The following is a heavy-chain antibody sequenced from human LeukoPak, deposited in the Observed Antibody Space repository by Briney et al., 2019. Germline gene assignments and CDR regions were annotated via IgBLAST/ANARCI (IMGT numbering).Heavy chain of an antibody. Sequence: SETLSLTCTVSGGSISSSSYYWGWIRQPPGKGLEWIGYIYHSGSTYYNPSLKSRVTISVDRSKNQFSLKLSSVTAADTAVYYCARVGYYYDSSGYYGYYFDYWGQGTLVTVSS. CDR3: ARVGYYYDSSGYYGYYFDY. V-gene: IGHV4-30-2*01. CDR2: IYHSGST. CDR1: GGSISSSSYY. J-gene: IGHJ4*02. D-gene: IGHD3-22*01.